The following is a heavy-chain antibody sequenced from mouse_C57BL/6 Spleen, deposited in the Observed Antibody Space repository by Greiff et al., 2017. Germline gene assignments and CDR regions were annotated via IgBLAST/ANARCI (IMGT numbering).Heavy chain of an antibody. CDR1: GYTFTSYW. CDR2: IDPSDSET. Sequence: QVQLQQPGAELVRPGSSVKLSCKASGYTFTSYWMHWVKQRPIQGLEWIGNIDPSDSETHYNQKFKDKATLTVDKSSSTAYMQLSSLTSEDSAVYYCARKLGHYYAMDYWGQGTSVTVSS. V-gene: IGHV1-52*01. CDR3: ARKLGHYYAMDY. D-gene: IGHD4-1*01. J-gene: IGHJ4*01.